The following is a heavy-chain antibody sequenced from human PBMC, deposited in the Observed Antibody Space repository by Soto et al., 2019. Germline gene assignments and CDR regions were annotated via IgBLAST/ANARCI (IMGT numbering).Heavy chain of an antibody. CDR1: GGSVSNNNW. CDR2: IHHSGGT. V-gene: IGHV4-4*02. D-gene: IGHD5-12*01. Sequence: QVQLQASGPGLVKPSGTLSLSCAVSGGSVSNNNWWSWVRQSPGNGLEWIGEIHHSGGTSYNPSLESRATLSVDKSKNELSLRLNYLTAADTAVYYCTKNSAYALDYCGLGILVTVSS. J-gene: IGHJ4*02. CDR3: TKNSAYALDY.